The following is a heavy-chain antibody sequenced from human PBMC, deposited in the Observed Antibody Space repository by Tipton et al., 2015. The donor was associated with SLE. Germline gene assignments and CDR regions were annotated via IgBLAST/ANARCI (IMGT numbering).Heavy chain of an antibody. J-gene: IGHJ6*03. CDR1: GGSISSNY. V-gene: IGHV4-4*08. Sequence: TLSLTCSVSGGSISSNYWIWIRQPPGKGLDWIGYISNGGGTNYNPSLKSRVTISVDTAKNQFSLKLTSVTAADTAVYYCARDHLPGGYYYYMDVWGKGTTVTVSS. CDR3: ARDHLPGGYYYYMDV. CDR2: ISNGGGT. D-gene: IGHD3-10*01.